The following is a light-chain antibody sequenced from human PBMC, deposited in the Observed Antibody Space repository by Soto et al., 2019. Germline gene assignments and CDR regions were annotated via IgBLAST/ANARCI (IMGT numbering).Light chain of an antibody. CDR1: QSVSNN. J-gene: IGKJ1*01. CDR3: QQYTNWPPWT. Sequence: ILMTQSPATLSVSPGERATLSCRASQSVSNNLAWYQQKPVQAPRLLIYDASTSATGIPARFSGSGSGTEFTLTVSGLQSEDFAVYYCQQYTNWPPWTGGQGTEVEIK. V-gene: IGKV3-15*01. CDR2: DAS.